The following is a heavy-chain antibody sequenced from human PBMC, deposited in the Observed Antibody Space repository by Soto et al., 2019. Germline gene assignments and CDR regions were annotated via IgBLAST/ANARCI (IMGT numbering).Heavy chain of an antibody. V-gene: IGHV1-8*01. J-gene: IGHJ5*02. CDR1: GYTFTSYD. D-gene: IGHD3-22*01. Sequence: ASVKVSCKASGYTFTSYDINWARQATGQGLEWMGWMNPNSGNTGYAQKFQGRVTMTRNTSISTAYMELSSLRSEDTAVYYCARVGRLPYYYDSSGYRGAPWFDPWGQGTLVTVSS. CDR3: ARVGRLPYYYDSSGYRGAPWFDP. CDR2: MNPNSGNT.